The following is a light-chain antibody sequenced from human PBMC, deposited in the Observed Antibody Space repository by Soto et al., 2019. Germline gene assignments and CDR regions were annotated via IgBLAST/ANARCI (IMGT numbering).Light chain of an antibody. CDR3: QQRSDWLT. CDR1: QSVSSY. CDR2: DAS. V-gene: IGKV3-11*01. Sequence: EIVLTQSPATLSLSPGERATLSCRASQSVSSYLAWFQQKPGQAPRLLIYDASKRATDIPARFSGSGSGTEFTLTISSLEPEDFAVYYCQQRSDWLTFGGGTKVDIK. J-gene: IGKJ4*01.